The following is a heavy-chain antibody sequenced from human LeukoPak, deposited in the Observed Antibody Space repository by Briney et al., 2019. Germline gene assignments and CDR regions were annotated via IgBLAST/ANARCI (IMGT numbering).Heavy chain of an antibody. Sequence: PGGPLRLSCAASGFTFSSYAMHWAPQAPGKGREWVSVISYDGSNKYYADSVKGRFTISRDNSKNTLYLQMNSLRAEDTAVYYCARAGSSYSPHFGYWGQGTLVTVSS. D-gene: IGHD2-15*01. J-gene: IGHJ4*02. CDR2: ISYDGSNK. CDR3: ARAGSSYSPHFGY. CDR1: GFTFSSYA. V-gene: IGHV3-30-3*01.